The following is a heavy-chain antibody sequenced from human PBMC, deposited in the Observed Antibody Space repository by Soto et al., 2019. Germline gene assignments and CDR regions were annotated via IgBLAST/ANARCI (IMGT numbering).Heavy chain of an antibody. Sequence: GASVKVSCNASGHSFTGYYMHWMLQAPGQGLERMGRINPNSGGTNYAQKFQGRVTMTKDTSIRTAYMELSRLRSDDTAVYYCARGPFVIGGGRSPYVDYWGQGTLVTVSS. CDR3: ARGPFVIGGGRSPYVDY. CDR1: GHSFTGYY. V-gene: IGHV1-2*02. D-gene: IGHD2-15*01. CDR2: INPNSGGT. J-gene: IGHJ4*02.